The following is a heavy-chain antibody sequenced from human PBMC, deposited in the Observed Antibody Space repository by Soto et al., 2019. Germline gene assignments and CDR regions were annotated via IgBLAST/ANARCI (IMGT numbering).Heavy chain of an antibody. J-gene: IGHJ5*02. V-gene: IGHV4-4*07. CDR1: GGSISSYY. CDR2: IYTSGST. Sequence: PSETLSLTCTVSGGSISSYYWSWIRQPAGKGLEWIGCIYTSGSTNYNPSLKSRVTMSVDTSKNQFSLKLSSVTAADTAVYYCAREKYTIFGVANNWFDPWGQGTLVTVSS. D-gene: IGHD3-3*01. CDR3: AREKYTIFGVANNWFDP.